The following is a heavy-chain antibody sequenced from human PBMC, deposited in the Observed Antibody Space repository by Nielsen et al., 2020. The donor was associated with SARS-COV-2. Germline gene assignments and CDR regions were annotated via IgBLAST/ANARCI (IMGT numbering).Heavy chain of an antibody. V-gene: IGHV4-61*02. J-gene: IGHJ6*02. D-gene: IGHD3-3*01. CDR1: GGSISSGSYY. CDR2: IYTSGST. CDR3: ARAGPGVWSGYFHLEGLDDYYYYGMDV. Sequence: SCTVSGGSISSGSYYWSWIRQPAGKGLEWIGRIYTSGSTNYNPSLKSRVTISVDTSKNQFSLKLSSVTAADTAVYYCARAGPGVWSGYFHLEGLDDYYYYGMDVWGQGTTVTVSS.